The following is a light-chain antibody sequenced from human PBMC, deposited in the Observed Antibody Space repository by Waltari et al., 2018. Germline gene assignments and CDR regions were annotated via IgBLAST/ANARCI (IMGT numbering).Light chain of an antibody. Sequence: WYQQEPGRAPKLIVYDVSQWPSGVSNRFSGSKSGNTASLTISGVQAEDEADYYCSSYTTTSSWVFGGGTKLTVL. V-gene: IGLV2-14*04. J-gene: IGLJ3*02. CDR3: SSYTTTSSWV. CDR2: DVS.